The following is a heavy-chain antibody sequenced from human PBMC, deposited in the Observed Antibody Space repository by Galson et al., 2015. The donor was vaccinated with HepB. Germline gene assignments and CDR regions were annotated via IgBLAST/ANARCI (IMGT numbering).Heavy chain of an antibody. CDR3: AKDDSSTYMDV. V-gene: IGHV3-30*18. D-gene: IGHD2-2*01. CDR1: GFSFGSYA. CDR2: ILYDGETK. Sequence: SLRLSCAASGFSFGSYAMHWVRQPPGKGLEWVAHILYDGETKYYGDSVRGRFTISRDNSMLYLQMNSLRSEDTAVYFCAKDDSSTYMDVWGRGHTVIVSS. J-gene: IGHJ6*03.